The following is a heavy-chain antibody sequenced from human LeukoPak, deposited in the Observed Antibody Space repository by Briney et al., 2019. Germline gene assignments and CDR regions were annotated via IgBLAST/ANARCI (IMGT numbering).Heavy chain of an antibody. CDR3: ARSDVAVAGYYFDY. V-gene: IGHV4-59*01. D-gene: IGHD6-19*01. Sequence: NPSETLSLTCTVSGGSISSYYWSWIRQPPGRGLEWIGYIYYSGSTNYNPSLKSRVTISVDTSKNQFSLKLSSVTAADTAVYYCARSDVAVAGYYFDYWGQGTLVTVSS. J-gene: IGHJ4*02. CDR1: GGSISSYY. CDR2: IYYSGST.